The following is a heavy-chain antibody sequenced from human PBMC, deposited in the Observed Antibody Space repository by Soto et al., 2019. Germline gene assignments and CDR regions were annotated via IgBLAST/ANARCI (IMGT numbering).Heavy chain of an antibody. J-gene: IGHJ3*02. V-gene: IGHV4-61*01. Sequence: PSETLSLTCTVSGGSVSSGSYYWSWIRQPPGKGLEWIGYIYYSGSTNYNPSLKSRVTISVDTSKNQFSLKLSSVTAADTAVYYCARDRVVGATAGAFDIWGQGTMVTVSS. CDR2: IYYSGST. D-gene: IGHD1-26*01. CDR1: GGSVSSGSYY. CDR3: ARDRVVGATAGAFDI.